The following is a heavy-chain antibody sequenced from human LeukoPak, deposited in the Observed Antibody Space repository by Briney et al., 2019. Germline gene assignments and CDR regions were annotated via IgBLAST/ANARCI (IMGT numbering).Heavy chain of an antibody. CDR3: ARGGGYYTGATFDI. D-gene: IGHD3-3*01. CDR1: GGSISSYY. Sequence: SETLSLTCTVSGGSISSYYWSWIRLPPGKGLEWIGYIYYSGSTNYNPSLKSRVTISVDTSKNQFSLKLSSVTAADTAMYYCARGGGYYTGATFDIWGQGTMVTVSS. V-gene: IGHV4-59*01. J-gene: IGHJ3*02. CDR2: IYYSGST.